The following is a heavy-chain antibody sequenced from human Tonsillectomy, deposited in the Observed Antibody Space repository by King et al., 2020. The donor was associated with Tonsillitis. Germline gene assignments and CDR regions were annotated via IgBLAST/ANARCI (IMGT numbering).Heavy chain of an antibody. D-gene: IGHD2-2*01. CDR2: ISWYSNYI. CDR1: GFTFDDYA. CDR3: ANGGSATSLFDY. Sequence: VQLVESGGGLVQPGRSLRLSCAASGFTFDDYAMHWVRQAPGKGLEWVSCISWYSNYIACADSVKGRFTISIDNAKNSLYLQMHSLRAEDSAFYYCANGGSATSLFDYWGQGTLVTVSS. J-gene: IGHJ4*02. V-gene: IGHV3-9*01.